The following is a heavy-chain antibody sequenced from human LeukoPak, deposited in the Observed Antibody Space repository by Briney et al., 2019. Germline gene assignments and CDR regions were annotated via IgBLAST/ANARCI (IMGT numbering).Heavy chain of an antibody. J-gene: IGHJ4*02. CDR3: ARGRGGYPGGY. CDR2: ISSTKTYI. Sequence: PGGSLRLSCAVSGFTFSSYTMHWVRQAPGKGLEWVSSISSTKTYIYYADSVKGRFTISRDNAKNSLYLQMNSLRAEDTAMYYCARGRGGYPGGYWGQGTLVTVSS. V-gene: IGHV3-21*01. CDR1: GFTFSSYT. D-gene: IGHD5-24*01.